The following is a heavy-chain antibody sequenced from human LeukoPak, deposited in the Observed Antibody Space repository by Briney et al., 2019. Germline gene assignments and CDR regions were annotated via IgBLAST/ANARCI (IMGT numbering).Heavy chain of an antibody. D-gene: IGHD5/OR15-5a*01. CDR2: ITGSGRNT. CDR1: GFTFSSYL. CDR3: AKDLPRSKSFDY. J-gene: IGHJ4*02. V-gene: IGHV3-23*01. Sequence: PGRSLRLSCAASGFTFSSYLMSWVRQAPGKGLEWVSAITGSGRNTYYADSVKGRFTISRDNSKNTLYLQMNSLRAEDTAVYYCAKDLPRSKSFDYWGQGTLVTVSS.